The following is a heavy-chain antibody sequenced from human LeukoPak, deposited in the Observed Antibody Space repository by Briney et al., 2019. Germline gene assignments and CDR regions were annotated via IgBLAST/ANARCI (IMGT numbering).Heavy chain of an antibody. D-gene: IGHD2-15*01. CDR3: TSVVVSLFDY. J-gene: IGHJ4*02. V-gene: IGHV3-74*01. Sequence: GGSLRLSCAASGFTFSSYWMHWVRQAPGKGLVWVSRINSDGSSTTYADSVKGRFTIPRDNAKNTLYLQMNSLRAEDTAVYYCTSVVVSLFDYWGQGTLVTVSS. CDR1: GFTFSSYW. CDR2: INSDGSST.